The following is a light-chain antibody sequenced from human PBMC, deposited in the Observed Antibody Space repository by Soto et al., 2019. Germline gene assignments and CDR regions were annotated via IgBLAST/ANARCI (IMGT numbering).Light chain of an antibody. CDR3: HQYNDWPRFT. Sequence: EIVMTQSPATLSVSPGERATLSCRASQSVSTDLAWYQQKPGQAPSRLIYGASTRATGIPARFSGSGSGTEFTLTINSLQSEDLAVYYCHQYNDWPRFTFGPGTKVEIK. CDR2: GAS. J-gene: IGKJ3*01. CDR1: QSVSTD. V-gene: IGKV3-15*01.